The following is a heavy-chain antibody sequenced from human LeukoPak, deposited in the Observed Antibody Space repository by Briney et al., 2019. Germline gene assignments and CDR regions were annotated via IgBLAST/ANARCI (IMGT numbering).Heavy chain of an antibody. J-gene: IGHJ4*02. CDR3: ARGRRGDY. V-gene: IGHV4-34*01. CDR1: GGSFSGYD. Sequence: NPSETLSLTCAVYGGSFSGYDGIWIRQPPGKGLEWMGEINHSGSTNYNPSLKSRVTISVDTSKNQFSLKLSSVTAADTAVYYCARGRRGDYWGQGTLVTVSS. CDR2: INHSGST.